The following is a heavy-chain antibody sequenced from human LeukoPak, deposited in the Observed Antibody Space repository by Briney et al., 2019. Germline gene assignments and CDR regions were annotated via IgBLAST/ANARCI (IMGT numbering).Heavy chain of an antibody. Sequence: SVKVSCKASGGTFSSYAISWVRQAPGQGLEWMGGIIPIFGTANYAQKFQGRVTITADESTSTAYMELSSLRSEDTAVYYCARSQFEPYIAAAATTFDSWGQGTLVTVSS. D-gene: IGHD6-13*01. CDR2: IIPIFGTA. CDR1: GGTFSSYA. CDR3: ARSQFEPYIAAAATTFDS. V-gene: IGHV1-69*13. J-gene: IGHJ4*02.